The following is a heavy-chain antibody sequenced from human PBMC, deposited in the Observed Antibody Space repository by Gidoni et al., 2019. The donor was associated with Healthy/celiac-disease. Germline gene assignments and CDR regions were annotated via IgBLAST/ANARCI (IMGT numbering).Heavy chain of an antibody. CDR3: ARGPYYYGSGSPMEYYYYYYMDV. CDR1: GFTFSSYS. V-gene: IGHV3-48*01. J-gene: IGHJ6*03. Sequence: EVQLVESGGGLVQPGGSLRLSCAASGFTFSSYSMNWVRQAPGKGLAWVSYISSSSSTIYYADSVKGRFTISRDNAKNSLYLQMNSLRAEDTAVYYCARGPYYYGSGSPMEYYYYYYMDVWGKGTTVTVSS. D-gene: IGHD3-10*01. CDR2: ISSSSSTI.